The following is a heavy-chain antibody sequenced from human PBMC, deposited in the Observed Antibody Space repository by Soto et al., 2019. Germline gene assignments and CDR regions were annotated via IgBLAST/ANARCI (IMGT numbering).Heavy chain of an antibody. J-gene: IGHJ4*02. V-gene: IGHV4-4*07. CDR2: IFSSGST. D-gene: IGHD5-12*01. CDR3: AREGSYSAYNFAHGIQLWSFDF. Sequence: TLSLTCTVSGGSINTFYWSWVRQPAGKGLEWXGRIFSSGSTSFNPSLESRVAMSVDTSKNHFSLNLSSVTAADMAVYYCAREGSYSAYNFAHGIQLWSFDFWGQGALVTVSS. CDR1: GGSINTFY.